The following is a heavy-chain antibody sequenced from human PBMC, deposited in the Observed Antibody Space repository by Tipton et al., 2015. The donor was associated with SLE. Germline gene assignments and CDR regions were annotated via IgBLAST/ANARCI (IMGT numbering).Heavy chain of an antibody. CDR3: ARGYYGSGFDAFDI. V-gene: IGHV4-61*02. D-gene: IGHD3-10*01. Sequence: TLSLTCAVSGGSMSSVSDYWSWIRQPAGKELEWIGRIHTSGSTYYNPSFNSRVSMSVDMSKNQFSLMLTSVTATDTAVYYCARGYYGSGFDAFDIWGQGTMVTVSS. CDR2: IHTSGST. J-gene: IGHJ3*02. CDR1: GGSMSSVSDY.